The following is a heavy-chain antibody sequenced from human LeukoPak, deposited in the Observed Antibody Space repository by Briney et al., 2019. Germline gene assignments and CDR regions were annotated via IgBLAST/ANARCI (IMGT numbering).Heavy chain of an antibody. D-gene: IGHD6-19*01. J-gene: IGHJ4*02. CDR1: GGSISSYY. CDR3: ARSGYSSGWYIY. CDR2: IYYSGST. Sequence: SETLSLTCTVSGGSISSYYWSWIRQPPGKGLEWIGYIYYSGSTNYNPSLKSRVTISVDTSKNQFSLKLGSVTAADTAVYYCARSGYSSGWYIYWGQGTLVTVSS. V-gene: IGHV4-59*01.